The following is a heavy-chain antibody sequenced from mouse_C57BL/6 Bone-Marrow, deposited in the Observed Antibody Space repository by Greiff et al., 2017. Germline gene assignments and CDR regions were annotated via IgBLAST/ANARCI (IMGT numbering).Heavy chain of an antibody. V-gene: IGHV1-69*01. Sequence: QVHVKQPGAELVMPGASVKLSCKASGYTFTSYWMHWVKQRPGQGLEWIGEIDPSDSYTNYNQKFKGKSTLTVDKSSSTAYMQLSSLTSEDSAVYYCAIITGTDYWGQGTTLTVSS. CDR3: AIITGTDY. CDR1: GYTFTSYW. J-gene: IGHJ2*01. CDR2: IDPSDSYT. D-gene: IGHD1-1*01.